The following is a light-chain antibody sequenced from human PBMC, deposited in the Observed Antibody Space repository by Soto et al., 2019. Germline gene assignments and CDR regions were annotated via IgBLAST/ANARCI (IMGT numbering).Light chain of an antibody. J-gene: IGKJ1*01. Sequence: EIVMTQSPATLSVSPGERATLSCRASQSVSSNLAWYQQKPGQAPRLLIYGASTRATGIPARFSGSGSGTEFTLTISSLQSEDFAVYYCQQDTNWPRTFGQGTKV. V-gene: IGKV3-15*01. CDR2: GAS. CDR3: QQDTNWPRT. CDR1: QSVSSN.